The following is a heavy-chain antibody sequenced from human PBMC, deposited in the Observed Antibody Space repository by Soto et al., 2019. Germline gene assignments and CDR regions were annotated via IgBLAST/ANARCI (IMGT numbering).Heavy chain of an antibody. CDR1: GFTFSVSA. V-gene: IGHV3-73*01. CDR2: IRSKANSYAT. Sequence: VGSLRLSCAASGFTFSVSAMHWVRQASGKGLGWVGRIRSKANSYATAYAASVKGRFTISRDDSKNTAYLQMNSLKTEDTAVYYCTVNYYGMDVWGQVTTVTVSS. CDR3: TVNYYGMDV. J-gene: IGHJ6*02.